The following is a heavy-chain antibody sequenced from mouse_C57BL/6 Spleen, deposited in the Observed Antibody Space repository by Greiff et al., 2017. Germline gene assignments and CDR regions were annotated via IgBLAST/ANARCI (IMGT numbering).Heavy chain of an antibody. V-gene: IGHV1-52*01. D-gene: IGHD2-4*01. CDR1: GYTFTSYW. CDR3: ARSGYDYGGDYFDD. J-gene: IGHJ2*01. CDR2: IDPSDSET. Sequence: QVQLQQPGAELVRPGSSVKLSCKASGYTFTSYWMHWVKQRPIQGLEWIGNIDPSDSETHYNQKFKDKATLTVDKSSSTAYMQLSSLTSEDSAVYYCARSGYDYGGDYFDDWGQGTTLTVSS.